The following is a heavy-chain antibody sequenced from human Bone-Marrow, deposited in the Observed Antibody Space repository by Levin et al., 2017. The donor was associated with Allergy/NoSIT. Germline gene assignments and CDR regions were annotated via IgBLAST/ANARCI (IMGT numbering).Heavy chain of an antibody. D-gene: IGHD5-18*01. CDR1: GFTFSSAW. J-gene: IGHJ4*02. CDR2: IKSKTEGGTT. CDR3: AYGYSYGSYFNY. Sequence: GVSLRLSCATSGFTFSSAWMSWVRQAPGKGLEWGGRIKSKTEGGTTVYAAPVKGRFTISRDDSKKTLYLQMNSLKTEDTAVYYCAYGYSYGSYFNYWGQGTLVTVSS. V-gene: IGHV3-15*01.